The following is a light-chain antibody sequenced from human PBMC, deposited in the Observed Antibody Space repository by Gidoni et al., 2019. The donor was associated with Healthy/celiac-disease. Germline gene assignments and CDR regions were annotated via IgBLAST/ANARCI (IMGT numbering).Light chain of an antibody. CDR3: QQCYSTPFT. Sequence: DIQTTQSPSSLSASVGDRVTITCRASQSISSYLNWYQQKPGKAPKLLIYAASSLQSGVPSRFSGSGSGTDFTLTISSLQPEDFATYYCQQCYSTPFTFGPGTKVEIK. J-gene: IGKJ3*01. V-gene: IGKV1-39*01. CDR1: QSISSY. CDR2: AAS.